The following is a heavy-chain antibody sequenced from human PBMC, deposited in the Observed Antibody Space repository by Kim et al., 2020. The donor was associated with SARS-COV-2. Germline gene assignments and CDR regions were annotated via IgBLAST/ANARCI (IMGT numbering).Heavy chain of an antibody. CDR3: ARGSEMYKILTGYSHYYYGMDV. Sequence: GGSLRLSCAASGFTVSDNSMSWVRQAPGKGLEWVSVIYSGGSTYYADSVKGRFTISRHKSKNKLYLQMNSLRAEDTAVYYCARGSEMYKILTGYSHYYYGMDVWGQGTTVTVSS. J-gene: IGHJ6*02. CDR2: IYSGGST. V-gene: IGHV3-53*04. CDR1: GFTVSDNS. D-gene: IGHD3-9*01.